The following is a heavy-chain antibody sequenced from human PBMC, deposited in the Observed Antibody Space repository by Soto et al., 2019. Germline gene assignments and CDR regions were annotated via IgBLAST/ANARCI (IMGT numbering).Heavy chain of an antibody. CDR3: ARGTSSSGHWFDP. Sequence: TLSLTCTVSGGSISSGDYYWSWIRQPPGKGLEWIGYIYYSGSTYYNPSLKSRVTISVDTSKNQFSLKLSSVTAADTAVYYCARGTSSSGHWFDPWGQGTLVTVSS. CDR2: IYYSGST. V-gene: IGHV4-30-4*01. J-gene: IGHJ5*02. D-gene: IGHD6-6*01. CDR1: GGSISSGDYY.